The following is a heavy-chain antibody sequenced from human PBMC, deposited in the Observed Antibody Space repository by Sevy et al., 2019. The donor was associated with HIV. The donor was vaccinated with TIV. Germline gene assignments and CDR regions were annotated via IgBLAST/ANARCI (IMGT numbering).Heavy chain of an antibody. V-gene: IGHV3-30*18. CDR2: ISYDGSYK. D-gene: IGHD6-19*01. J-gene: IGHJ4*02. Sequence: GGSLGLSCAASGFTFSANAMHWVRQAPGKGLEWVAVISYDGSYKSYADSVKGRFTISRDDSKNTLYLQMNSLTPDDTALYYCAKDSGYSIGWSVGYWGQGSLVTVSS. CDR3: AKDSGYSIGWSVGY. CDR1: GFTFSANA.